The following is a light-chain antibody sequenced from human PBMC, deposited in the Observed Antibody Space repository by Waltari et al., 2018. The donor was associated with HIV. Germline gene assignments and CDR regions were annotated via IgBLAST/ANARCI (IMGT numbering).Light chain of an antibody. J-gene: IGLJ3*02. CDR3: ATWDANLRGPV. CDR2: RNN. CDR1: TSNIATNY. V-gene: IGLV1-47*01. Sequence: QAQLPQPPSASASPGPRATISCAAGTSNIATNYVSWYQHFPGQAPRFLSYRNNQRPPGVPDRFSGSKSGTSASLVIGGLRSEDAGDYYCATWDANLRGPVFGGGTRVTV.